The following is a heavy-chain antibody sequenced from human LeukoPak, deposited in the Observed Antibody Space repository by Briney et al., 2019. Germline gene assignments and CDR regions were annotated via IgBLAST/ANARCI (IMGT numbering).Heavy chain of an antibody. D-gene: IGHD5-24*01. J-gene: IGHJ4*02. CDR1: GGSISSYY. CDR2: IYYSGST. V-gene: IGHV4-59*01. Sequence: NPSETLSLTCTVSGGSISSYYWSWIRQPPGKGLEWIGYIYYSGSTNYNPSLKSRVTISVDTSKNQFSLKLSSVTAADTAVYYCAREGDGYNPSFDYWGQGTLVTVSS. CDR3: AREGDGYNPSFDY.